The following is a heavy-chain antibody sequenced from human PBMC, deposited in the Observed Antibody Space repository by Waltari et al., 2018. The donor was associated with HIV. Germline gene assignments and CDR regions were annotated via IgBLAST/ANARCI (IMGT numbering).Heavy chain of an antibody. D-gene: IGHD5-18*01. J-gene: IGHJ4*02. Sequence: QVQLVQSGAEVKKPGSSVKVSCKASGGTFSSYAISWVRQAPGQGLEWMGGIIPIFGTANYAQKFQGRVTITADESTSTAYMELSSLRSEDTAVYYCAREHSKGGYSYGYAFDYWGQGTLVTVSS. CDR3: AREHSKGGYSYGYAFDY. CDR1: GGTFSSYA. V-gene: IGHV1-69*01. CDR2: IIPIFGTA.